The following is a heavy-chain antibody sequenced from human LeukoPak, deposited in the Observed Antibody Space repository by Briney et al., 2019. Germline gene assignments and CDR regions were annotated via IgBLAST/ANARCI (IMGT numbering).Heavy chain of an antibody. J-gene: IGHJ4*02. CDR3: AREAGEFDY. CDR2: MNPNSGNT. Sequence: ASVKVSRKSSGYTFTSYDINWVPQATGQGLEWMGWMNPNSGNTGYAQKFQGRVTMTSNTSISTAYMELSSLRSEDTAVYYCAREAGEFDYWGQGTLVTVSS. CDR1: GYTFTSYD. V-gene: IGHV1-8*01. D-gene: IGHD7-27*01.